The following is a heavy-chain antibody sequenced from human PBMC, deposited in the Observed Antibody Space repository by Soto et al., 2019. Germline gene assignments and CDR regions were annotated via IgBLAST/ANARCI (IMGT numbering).Heavy chain of an antibody. CDR1: GFTFRSYW. CDR3: ARVGRLRLAWDFDY. Sequence: PGGSLRLSCAASGFTFRSYWMSWVRQAPGKGLEWVANIKQDGSEKYYVDSVKGRFTISRDNAKNSLYLQMNSLRAEDTAVYYCARVGRLRLAWDFDYWGQGTLVTVSS. D-gene: IGHD4-17*01. J-gene: IGHJ4*02. CDR2: IKQDGSEK. V-gene: IGHV3-7*01.